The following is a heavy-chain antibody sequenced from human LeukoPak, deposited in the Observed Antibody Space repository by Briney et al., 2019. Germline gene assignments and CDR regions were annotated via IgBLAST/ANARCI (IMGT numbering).Heavy chain of an antibody. V-gene: IGHV4-30-4*08. D-gene: IGHD2/OR15-2a*01. J-gene: IGHJ4*02. Sequence: SETPSLTCTVSGGSISSGDYYWSWIRQPPGKGLEWIGYIYYSGSSFYNPSLKSRVTISVDTSKNHVSLNLSSVTAADTAVYYCARGNNPYYFDYWGQGTLVTVSS. CDR3: ARGNNPYYFDY. CDR1: GGSISSGDYY. CDR2: IYYSGSS.